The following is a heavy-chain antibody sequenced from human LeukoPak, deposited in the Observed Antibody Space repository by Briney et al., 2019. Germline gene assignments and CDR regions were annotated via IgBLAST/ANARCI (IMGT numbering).Heavy chain of an antibody. CDR3: ARGSRRYGELNS. CDR1: GFTFSSYS. D-gene: IGHD3-10*01. CDR2: ISSIGSYI. V-gene: IGHV3-21*01. Sequence: GGSLRLSCAASGFTFSSYSMNWVRQAPGKGLEWVSSISSIGSYIYYADSVKGRFTISRDNARNSLYLQMNSLRAEDTAVYYCARGSRRYGELNSWGQGTLVTVSS. J-gene: IGHJ4*02.